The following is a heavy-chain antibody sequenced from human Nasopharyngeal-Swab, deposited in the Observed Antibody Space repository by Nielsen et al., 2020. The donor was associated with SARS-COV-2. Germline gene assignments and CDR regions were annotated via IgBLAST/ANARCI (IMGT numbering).Heavy chain of an antibody. CDR3: ARCRDIVVVPAARPYYYYGMDV. CDR2: NSSSSSYI. J-gene: IGHJ6*02. D-gene: IGHD2-2*01. Sequence: WIRQPPGRGLEWVSSNSSSSSYIYYADSVKGRFTISRDNAKNSLYLQMNSLRAEDTAVYYCARCRDIVVVPAARPYYYYGMDVWGQGTTVTVSS. V-gene: IGHV3-21*01.